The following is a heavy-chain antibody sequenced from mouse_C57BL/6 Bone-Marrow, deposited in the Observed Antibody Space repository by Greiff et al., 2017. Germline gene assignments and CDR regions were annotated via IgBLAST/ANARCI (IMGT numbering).Heavy chain of an antibody. CDR2: ISNLAYSI. D-gene: IGHD2-2*01. V-gene: IGHV5-15*04. CDR3: ARQNGYEEPFAY. CDR1: GFTFSDYG. J-gene: IGHJ3*01. Sequence: EVKVEESGGGLVQPGGSLKLSCAASGFTFSDYGMAWVRQAPRKGPEWVAFISNLAYSIYYADTVTGRFTISRENAKNTLYLEMSSLRSEDTAMYYCARQNGYEEPFAYWGQGTLVTVSA.